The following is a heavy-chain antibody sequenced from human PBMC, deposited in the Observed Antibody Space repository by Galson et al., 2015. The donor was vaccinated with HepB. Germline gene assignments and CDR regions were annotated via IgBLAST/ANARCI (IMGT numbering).Heavy chain of an antibody. CDR2: INPSGGST. Sequence: SVKVSCKASGYTFTSYYMHWVRQAPGQGLEWMGIINPSGGSTSYAQKFQGRVTMTRDTSTSTVYMELSSLRSEDTAVYYCARAVPMIVVGGMFEFQHWGQGTLVTVSS. V-gene: IGHV1-46*01. CDR1: GYTFTSYY. D-gene: IGHD3-22*01. CDR3: ARAVPMIVVGGMFEFQH. J-gene: IGHJ1*01.